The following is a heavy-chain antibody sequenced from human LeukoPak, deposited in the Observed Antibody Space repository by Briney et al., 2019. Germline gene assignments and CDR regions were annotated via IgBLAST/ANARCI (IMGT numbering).Heavy chain of an antibody. CDR1: GFTFSDFY. V-gene: IGHV3-11*04. J-gene: IGHJ6*03. CDR3: ARGGGDYTSRYYMGV. D-gene: IGHD3-3*01. CDR2: MSGTGKTI. Sequence: RGSLRLSCAASGFTFSDFYMHWIRQAPGKGLEWVSYMSGTGKTIADADSLKGRFTISRDNTKNLLFLQVNTLRVEDTATYYCARGGGDYTSRYYMGVWGKGTTVTVSS.